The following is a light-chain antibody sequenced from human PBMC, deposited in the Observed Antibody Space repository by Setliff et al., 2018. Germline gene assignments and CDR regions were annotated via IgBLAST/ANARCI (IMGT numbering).Light chain of an antibody. V-gene: IGLV2-11*01. Sequence: QSVLTQPRSVSGSPGQSVTISCTGTSSDIGGYNYVSWYQQHPGKAPKLMIYDVAKRPSGVPHRFSGSKSGNTASLTISGLQAEDEADYYCAAWDDSLNADVVFGGGTKVTVL. CDR3: AAWDDSLNADVV. J-gene: IGLJ2*01. CDR1: SSDIGGYNY. CDR2: DVA.